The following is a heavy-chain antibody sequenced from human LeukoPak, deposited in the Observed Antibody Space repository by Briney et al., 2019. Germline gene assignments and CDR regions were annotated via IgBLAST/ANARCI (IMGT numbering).Heavy chain of an antibody. CDR3: ARTSIAALDFDY. CDR2: IYTSGST. D-gene: IGHD6-13*01. Sequence: SETLSLTCTVSGGSISSYYWSWIRQPAGKGLEWIGRIYTSGSTNYNPSLKSRVTMSVDTSKNQFSLKLGSVTAADTAVYYCARTSIAALDFDYWGQGTLVTVSS. J-gene: IGHJ4*02. V-gene: IGHV4-4*07. CDR1: GGSISSYY.